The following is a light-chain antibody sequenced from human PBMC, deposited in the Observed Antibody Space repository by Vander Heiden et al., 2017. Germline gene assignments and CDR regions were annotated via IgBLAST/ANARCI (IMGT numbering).Light chain of an antibody. Sequence: RVTIPCRASQSISSYLNWYQQKPGKAPKLLIYAASRLQSGVPSRCSGSGSGTDFTLTISSLQHEDFATYYCQQSYSTPLTFGGGTKVEIK. J-gene: IGKJ4*01. CDR2: AAS. CDR3: QQSYSTPLT. CDR1: QSISSY. V-gene: IGKV1-39*01.